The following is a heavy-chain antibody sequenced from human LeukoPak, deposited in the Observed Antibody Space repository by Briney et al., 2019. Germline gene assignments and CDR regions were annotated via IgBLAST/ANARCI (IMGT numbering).Heavy chain of an antibody. CDR3: VREGSGLDY. J-gene: IGHJ4*02. CDR2: ISAYNGNT. V-gene: IGHV1-18*01. D-gene: IGHD3-10*01. CDR1: GYTFTSYG. Sequence: ASVKVSCKASGYTFTSYGISWVRQAPGQGLEWMGWISAYNGNTNYAQKFQGRVTMATDTSTSTAHMEVRSLRSDDTAVYYCVREGSGLDYWGQGTLVTVSS.